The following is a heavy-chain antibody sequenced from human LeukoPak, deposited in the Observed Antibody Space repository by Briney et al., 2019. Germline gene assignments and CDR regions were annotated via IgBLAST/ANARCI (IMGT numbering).Heavy chain of an antibody. D-gene: IGHD4-17*01. V-gene: IGHV3-74*01. Sequence: PGGSLRLSCAASGFTFSSYWMHWVRQAPGKGLVWVSRINSDGSSTSYADSVKGRFTISRDNAKNTLYLQMNSLRVEDTAVYYCARTPGLHDYGYWGQGTLVTVSS. CDR1: GFTFSSYW. CDR3: ARTPGLHDYGY. J-gene: IGHJ4*02. CDR2: INSDGSST.